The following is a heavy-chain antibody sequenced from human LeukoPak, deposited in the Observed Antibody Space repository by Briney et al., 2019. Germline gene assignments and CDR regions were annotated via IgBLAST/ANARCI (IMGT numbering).Heavy chain of an antibody. CDR2: IYPSGSA. CDR1: GDSISSYY. J-gene: IGHJ2*01. V-gene: IGHV4-4*07. Sequence: SETLSLTCDVSGDSISSYYWSWVRQPAGKGLEWLGRIYPSGSANYNPSLKSRGTMSVDTSKNQFSLRLSSVTAADTAVYFCARDYNNWYFDLWGRGTLVTVSS. CDR3: ARDYNNWYFDL. D-gene: IGHD5-24*01.